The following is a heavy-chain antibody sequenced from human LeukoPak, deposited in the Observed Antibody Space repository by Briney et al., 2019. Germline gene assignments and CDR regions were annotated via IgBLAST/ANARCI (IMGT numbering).Heavy chain of an antibody. CDR1: GFTFSSYA. Sequence: GGSLRLSCAASGFTFSSYAMSWVRQAPGKGLEWVSAISGSGGSTYYADSVKGRFTISRDNSKNTLYLQMNSLRAEDTAVYYCAKDRSDYSNYFGTYFDYWGQGTLVTVSS. J-gene: IGHJ4*02. CDR3: AKDRSDYSNYFGTYFDY. D-gene: IGHD4-11*01. CDR2: ISGSGGST. V-gene: IGHV3-23*01.